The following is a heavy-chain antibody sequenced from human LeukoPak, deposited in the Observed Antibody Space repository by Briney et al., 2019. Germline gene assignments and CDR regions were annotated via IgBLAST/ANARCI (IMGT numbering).Heavy chain of an antibody. CDR2: INPSGGSA. D-gene: IGHD4-17*01. Sequence: GASVKVSCKASGYTFTSYFMHWVRQAPGQGLEWMGIINPSGGSATYAQRFQGRVTMTRDTSTSTVYVELSSLRSEDTAVYYCARGKGPTVTTAFDYWGQGTLVTVSS. CDR3: ARGKGPTVTTAFDY. J-gene: IGHJ4*02. CDR1: GYTFTSYF. V-gene: IGHV1-46*01.